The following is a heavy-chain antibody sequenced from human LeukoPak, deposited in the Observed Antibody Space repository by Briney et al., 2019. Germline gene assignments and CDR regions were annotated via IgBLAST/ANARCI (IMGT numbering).Heavy chain of an antibody. D-gene: IGHD5-12*01. Sequence: SETLSLTCTVSGGSISSYYWSWIRQPAGKGLEWIGRIYTSGSTNYNPSLKSRVTMSVDTSKNQFSLKLSSVTAADTAVYYCAREGYSGYDWGGYYYYYYYMDVWGKGTTVTISS. J-gene: IGHJ6*03. V-gene: IGHV4-4*07. CDR3: AREGYSGYDWGGYYYYYYYMDV. CDR1: GGSISSYY. CDR2: IYTSGST.